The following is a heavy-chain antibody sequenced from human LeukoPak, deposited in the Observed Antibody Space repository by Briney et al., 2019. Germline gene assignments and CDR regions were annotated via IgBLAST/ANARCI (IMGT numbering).Heavy chain of an antibody. CDR1: GFTFSSYG. CDR2: IRYDGSNK. Sequence: GGSLRLSCAASGFTFSSYGMHWVRQAPGKGLEWVAFIRYDGSNKYYADSVKGRFTISRDSSKNTLYLQMNSLRAEDTAVYYCAKAGAYGDALDYWGQGTLVTVSS. CDR3: AKAGAYGDALDY. D-gene: IGHD4-17*01. J-gene: IGHJ4*02. V-gene: IGHV3-30*02.